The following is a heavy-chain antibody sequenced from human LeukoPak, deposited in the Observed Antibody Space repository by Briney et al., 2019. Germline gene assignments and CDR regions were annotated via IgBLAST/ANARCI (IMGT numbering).Heavy chain of an antibody. J-gene: IGHJ4*02. CDR2: IWYDGSNK. CDR1: GVTFSSYG. CDR3: ARDPGYYYDSSGYELYYFDY. V-gene: IGHV3-33*01. Sequence: PGGSLRLSCAASGVTFSSYGMHWVRQAPGKGLEGVAGIWYDGSNKYYADSVKGRFTISRDNSKNTLYLQMNSLRAEDTAVYYCARDPGYYYDSSGYELYYFDYWGQGTLVTVSS. D-gene: IGHD3-22*01.